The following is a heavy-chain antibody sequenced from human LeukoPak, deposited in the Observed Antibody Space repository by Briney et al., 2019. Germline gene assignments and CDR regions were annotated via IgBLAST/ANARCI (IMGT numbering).Heavy chain of an antibody. J-gene: IGHJ4*02. D-gene: IGHD3-22*01. CDR3: ARGRRYSDSSNCYFDY. CDR2: IYYSGST. Sequence: SETLSLTCTVSGGSISSYYWSWIRQPPGKGLEWIGYIYYSGSTNYNPSLKSRVTISVDTSKNQFSLKLSSVTAADTAVYYCARGRRYSDSSNCYFDYWGQGTLVTVSS. V-gene: IGHV4-59*08. CDR1: GGSISSYY.